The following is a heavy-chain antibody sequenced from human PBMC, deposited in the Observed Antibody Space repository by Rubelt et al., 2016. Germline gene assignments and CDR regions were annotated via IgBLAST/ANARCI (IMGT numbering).Heavy chain of an antibody. Sequence: QVQLQESGPGLVKPSETLSLTCPVSGGSISSYYWSWIRQPPGKGLEWIGYIYFSGSTNYTPSLKRLVPISVDTSKNQFSLKLCAVTAADTAVYYCAGGLSIVGATGDYWGQGNPVTVSS. CDR3: AGGLSIVGATGDY. J-gene: IGHJ4*02. CDR1: GGSISSYY. V-gene: IGHV4-59*12. D-gene: IGHD1-26*01. CDR2: IYFSGST.